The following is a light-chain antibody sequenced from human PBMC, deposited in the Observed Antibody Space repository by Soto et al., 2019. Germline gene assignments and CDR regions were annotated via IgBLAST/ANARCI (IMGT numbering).Light chain of an antibody. J-gene: IGLJ1*01. CDR1: SSDIGGYNF. CDR3: NSYRTVSTYV. Sequence: QSALTQPASVSGSPGQSITIACTGTSSDIGGYNFVSWYQQHPGKAPKLLIYDVGNRPPGVSNRFSDSKSGNTASLTISGLQAEDEAHYYCNSYRTVSTYVFGTGTKVTVL. V-gene: IGLV2-14*01. CDR2: DVG.